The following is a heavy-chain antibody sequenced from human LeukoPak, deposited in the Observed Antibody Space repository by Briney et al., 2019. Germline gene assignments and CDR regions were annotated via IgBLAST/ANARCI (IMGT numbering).Heavy chain of an antibody. Sequence: GGSLRLSCAASGFTFSSYSMNWVRQAPGKGLEWVSSISSNSIYVFYADSMKGRITSTRDNAQNSLSLQMNSLRAENTAVYYCARDQVDRIWYFDYWGQGTLVTVSS. CDR3: ARDQVDRIWYFDY. CDR2: ISSNSIYV. CDR1: GFTFSSYS. J-gene: IGHJ4*02. V-gene: IGHV3-21*01. D-gene: IGHD1-14*01.